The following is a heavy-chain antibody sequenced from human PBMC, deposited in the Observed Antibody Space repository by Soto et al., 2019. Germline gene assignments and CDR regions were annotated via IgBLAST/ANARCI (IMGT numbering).Heavy chain of an antibody. CDR2: MSSDGRNE. J-gene: IGHJ4*02. D-gene: IGHD2-21*02. Sequence: ESGGGLVQPGRPLRLSCEGSGFTFSKYGMHWVRQAPGKGLEWVAVMSSDGRNEYYADSVKGRFTISRDNSNSTLYLQMSSLRPEDTAVYYCAKVGHIAVVTAWFDYWGQGTLVTVSS. CDR3: AKVGHIAVVTAWFDY. V-gene: IGHV3-30*18. CDR1: GFTFSKYG.